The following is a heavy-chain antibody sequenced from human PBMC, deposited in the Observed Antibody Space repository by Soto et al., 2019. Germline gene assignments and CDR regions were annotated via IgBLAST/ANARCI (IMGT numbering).Heavy chain of an antibody. CDR3: ARQRNDYVWGSYRYFDY. D-gene: IGHD3-16*02. V-gene: IGHV4-39*01. CDR1: GCSISSSSYY. CDR2: IYYSGST. Sequence: XETLSLTCTVSGCSISSSSYYWGWIRQPPGKGLEWIGSIYYSGSTYYNPSLKSRVTISVDTSKNQFSLKLSSVTAADTAVYYCARQRNDYVWGSYRYFDYWGQGPLVTVSS. J-gene: IGHJ4*02.